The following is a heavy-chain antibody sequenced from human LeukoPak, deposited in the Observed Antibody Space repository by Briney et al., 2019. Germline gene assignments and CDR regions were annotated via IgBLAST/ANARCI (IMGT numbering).Heavy chain of an antibody. D-gene: IGHD2-21*02. V-gene: IGHV1-69*13. Sequence: GASVKVSCTASGGTFSSYAISWVRQAPGQGLEWMGGIIPIFGTANYAQKFQGRVTITADESTSTAYMELSSLRSEDTAVYYCATAYCGGDCYSYLDYWGQGTLVTVSS. CDR1: GGTFSSYA. CDR3: ATAYCGGDCYSYLDY. CDR2: IIPIFGTA. J-gene: IGHJ4*02.